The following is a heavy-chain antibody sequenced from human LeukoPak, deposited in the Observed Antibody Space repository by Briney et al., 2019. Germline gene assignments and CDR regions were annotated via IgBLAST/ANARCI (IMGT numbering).Heavy chain of an antibody. D-gene: IGHD6-19*01. J-gene: IGHJ4*02. CDR1: GFTFTNYA. Sequence: PGGSLRLSCAASGFTFTNYARHWVRQAPGKGLEWVAFIPYDGSDKYYADSVKGRFTISRDNSKNTLSLQMNSLRADDTAVYYCAKDWSASSGWFLDYWGQGTLVTVSS. CDR3: AKDWSASSGWFLDY. V-gene: IGHV3-30*02. CDR2: IPYDGSDK.